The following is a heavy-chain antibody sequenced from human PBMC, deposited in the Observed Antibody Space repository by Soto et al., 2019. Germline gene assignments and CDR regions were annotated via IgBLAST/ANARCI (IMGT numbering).Heavy chain of an antibody. CDR3: ARPPYYYDTSGLAY. D-gene: IGHD3-22*01. Sequence: PGGSLRLSCAASGFPFDDYGMSWVRQAPGKGLEWVSGINWNGGSTGYADSVKGRFTISRDNAKNSLYLQMNSLRAEDTAVYYCARPPYYYDTSGLAYWGQGTLVTVSS. CDR1: GFPFDDYG. CDR2: INWNGGST. J-gene: IGHJ4*02. V-gene: IGHV3-20*04.